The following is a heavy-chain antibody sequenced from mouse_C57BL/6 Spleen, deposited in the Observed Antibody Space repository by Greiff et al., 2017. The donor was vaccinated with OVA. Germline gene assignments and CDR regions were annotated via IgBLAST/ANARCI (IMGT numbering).Heavy chain of an antibody. V-gene: IGHV2-2*01. D-gene: IGHD2-4*01. J-gene: IGHJ3*01. CDR1: GFSLTSYG. CDR3: ARNLYDYDTFAY. Sequence: VQLKESGPGLVQPSQSLSITCTVSGFSLTSYGVHWVRQSPGKGLEWLGVIWSGGSTDYKAAFISRLSISKDNSKSQVFFKMNSLQADDTAIYYCARNLYDYDTFAYWGQGTLVTVSA. CDR2: IWSGGST.